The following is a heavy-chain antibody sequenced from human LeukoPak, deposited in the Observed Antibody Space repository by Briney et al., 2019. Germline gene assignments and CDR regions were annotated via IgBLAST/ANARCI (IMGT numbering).Heavy chain of an antibody. J-gene: IGHJ5*02. CDR2: INHSGST. D-gene: IGHD3-3*01. CDR3: ARGRSAFWSGYYTSRWFDP. CDR1: GGSFSGYY. Sequence: PSETLSLTSAVYGGSFSGYYWSWIRQPPGKGLEWIGEINHSGSTNYNPSLKSRVTISVDTSKNQFSLKLSSVTAADTAVYYCARGRSAFWSGYYTSRWFDPWGQGTLVTVSS. V-gene: IGHV4-34*01.